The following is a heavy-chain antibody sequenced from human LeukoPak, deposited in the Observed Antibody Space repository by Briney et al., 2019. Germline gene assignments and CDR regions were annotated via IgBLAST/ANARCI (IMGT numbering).Heavy chain of an antibody. V-gene: IGHV4-4*02. CDR3: ARVSGSGLYFKSFDP. D-gene: IGHD3-10*01. Sequence: PSETLSLTCSVSGDDISSSNWWTWVRQPPQKGLEWIGEVYHSGSTNYNPSLKNRIYMSVDKSQNRFSLRLTSVTAADTAVYFCARVSGSGLYFKSFDPWGQGTLVIVPS. CDR1: GDDISSSNW. J-gene: IGHJ5*01. CDR2: VYHSGST.